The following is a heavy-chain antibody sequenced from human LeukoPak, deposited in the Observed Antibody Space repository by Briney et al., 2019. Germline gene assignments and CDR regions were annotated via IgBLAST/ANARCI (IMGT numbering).Heavy chain of an antibody. V-gene: IGHV3-48*03. Sequence: PGGSLRLSCAASGFTFSSYEMNWVRQAPGEGLEWVSYISSSGSTIYYADSVKGRFPISRDNAKNSLYLQMNSLRAEDTAVYYCAELGITMIGGVWGKGTTVTISS. CDR1: GFTFSSYE. D-gene: IGHD3-10*02. CDR3: AELGITMIGGV. J-gene: IGHJ6*04. CDR2: ISSSGSTI.